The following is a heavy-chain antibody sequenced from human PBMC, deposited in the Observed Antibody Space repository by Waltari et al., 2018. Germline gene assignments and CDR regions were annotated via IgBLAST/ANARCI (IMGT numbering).Heavy chain of an antibody. CDR3: ARRGRLSSYFFDY. CDR2: IYPGGGT. J-gene: IGHJ4*02. D-gene: IGHD2-15*01. CDR1: GYSISGGDF. V-gene: IGHV4-38-2*01. Sequence: QLHLQESGPGLLKPSETLSLTCAVSGYSISGGDFWGWIRQPPGKGWELIGSIYPGGGTYFNPSLKGRVTISVDKSRNRYSLNLRSMTAADTAVYYCARRGRLSSYFFDYWGQGTLVTVSS.